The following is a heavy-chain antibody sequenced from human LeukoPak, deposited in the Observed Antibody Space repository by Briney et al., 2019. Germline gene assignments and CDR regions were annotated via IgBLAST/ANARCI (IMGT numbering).Heavy chain of an antibody. CDR1: GFTFSSYG. D-gene: IGHD6-13*01. V-gene: IGHV3-33*01. CDR3: ARDDSSSWFADY. J-gene: IGHJ4*02. Sequence: GGSLRLSCAASGFTFSSYGMHWVRQAPGKGLEWVAVIWYDGSNEYYADSVKGRFTISRDNSKNTLYLQMNSLRAEDTAVYYCARDDSSSWFADYWGQGTPVTVSS. CDR2: IWYDGSNE.